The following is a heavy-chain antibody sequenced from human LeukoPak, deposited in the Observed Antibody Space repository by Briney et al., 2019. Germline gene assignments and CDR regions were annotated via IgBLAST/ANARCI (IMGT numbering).Heavy chain of an antibody. V-gene: IGHV5-51*01. J-gene: IGHJ6*02. CDR1: GYSFTSYW. CDR2: IYPGDSDT. D-gene: IGHD3-10*01. CDR3: ARSTYYYGSGSYSPYYGVDV. Sequence: GESLKISCKGSGYSFTSYWIGWVRQMPGKGLEWMGIIYPGDSDTRYSPSFQGQVTISADKSVSTAYLQWSSLKASDTAMYYCARSTYYYGSGSYSPYYGVDVWGQGTTVTVSS.